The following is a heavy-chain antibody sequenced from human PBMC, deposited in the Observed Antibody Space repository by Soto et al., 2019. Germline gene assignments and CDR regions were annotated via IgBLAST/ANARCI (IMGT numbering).Heavy chain of an antibody. CDR2: IFTSGNT. CDR3: ARGVRGASNWFDP. Sequence: SETLSLTCTVSGGSISNSYWYWIRQPAGKGLEWTGRIFTSGNTNYSPSLKSRVIMSVDTSKNQFSLKMRSVTAADTAVYYCARGVRGASNWFDPWGQGTLVTVS. CDR1: GGSISNSY. D-gene: IGHD3-10*02. V-gene: IGHV4-4*07. J-gene: IGHJ5*02.